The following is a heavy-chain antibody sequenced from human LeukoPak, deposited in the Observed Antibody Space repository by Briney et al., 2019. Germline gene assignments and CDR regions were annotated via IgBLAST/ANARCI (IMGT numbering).Heavy chain of an antibody. CDR3: ARAYCSSTSCHYYYYMDV. J-gene: IGHJ6*03. CDR1: GYSFTSYW. CDR2: IYPGDSDT. D-gene: IGHD2-2*01. Sequence: GESLKISCKGSGYSFTSYWICWVRQMPGKGLEWMGIIYPGDSDTRYSPSFQGQVTISADKSISTAYLQWSSLKASDTAMYYCARAYCSSTSCHYYYYMDVWGKGTTVTVSS. V-gene: IGHV5-51*01.